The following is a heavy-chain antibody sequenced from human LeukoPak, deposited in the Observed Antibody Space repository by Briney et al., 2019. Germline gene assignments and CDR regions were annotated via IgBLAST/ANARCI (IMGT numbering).Heavy chain of an antibody. CDR3: ARHSHSSSWYLPFDY. V-gene: IGHV4-39*07. J-gene: IGHJ4*02. CDR1: GGFISSNSAY. D-gene: IGHD6-13*01. Sequence: SETLSLTCTVSGGFISSNSAYWSWIRQPPGKALEWIGNIFYSGTTYYNPSLKSRVTISVDTSKNQFSLKLSSVTAADTAVYYCARHSHSSSWYLPFDYWGQGTLVTVSS. CDR2: IFYSGTT.